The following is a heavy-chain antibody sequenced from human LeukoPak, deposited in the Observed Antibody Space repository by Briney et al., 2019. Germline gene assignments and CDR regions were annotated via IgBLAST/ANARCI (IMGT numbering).Heavy chain of an antibody. CDR3: ASGGRGYSYGYDY. CDR1: GFTFSSYW. J-gene: IGHJ4*02. Sequence: GGSLRLSCAASGFTFSSYWMSWVRQAPGKGLEWVASIKQDGSDKYYVDSVKGRFTISRDNAKNTLYLQMNSLRAEDAAVYYCASGGRGYSYGYDYWGQGTLVTVSS. V-gene: IGHV3-7*02. D-gene: IGHD5-18*01. CDR2: IKQDGSDK.